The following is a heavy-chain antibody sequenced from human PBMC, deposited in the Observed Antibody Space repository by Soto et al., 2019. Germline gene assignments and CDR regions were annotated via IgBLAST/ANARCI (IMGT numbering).Heavy chain of an antibody. Sequence: XGSLSPYCTVPGFAHNNYGLDWVRPAPGKGLEWVSSRSKSDYTYYSDSVKGRFAISRDNAKSSVSLQMNPLRGEETAVYYGARYYSSIRPAVSDFWGQGTLVTVSS. V-gene: IGHV3-21*01. CDR3: ARYYSSIRPAVSDF. J-gene: IGHJ4*02. CDR1: GFAHNNYG. D-gene: IGHD2-2*01. CDR2: RSKSDYT.